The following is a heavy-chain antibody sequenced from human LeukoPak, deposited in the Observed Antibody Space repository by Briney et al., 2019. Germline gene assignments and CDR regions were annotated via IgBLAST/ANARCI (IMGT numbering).Heavy chain of an antibody. Sequence: GESLKISCKGSGYRFTSYWIGWVRQMPGKGLEWVGIIYSSDSDARYSPSFQGQVTISADKSINTAYPQWSSLKASDTAMYYCARRNYDILTGYYNDYFDYWGQGTLVTVSS. CDR2: IYSSDSDA. CDR3: ARRNYDILTGYYNDYFDY. D-gene: IGHD3-9*01. J-gene: IGHJ4*02. V-gene: IGHV5-51*01. CDR1: GYRFTSYW.